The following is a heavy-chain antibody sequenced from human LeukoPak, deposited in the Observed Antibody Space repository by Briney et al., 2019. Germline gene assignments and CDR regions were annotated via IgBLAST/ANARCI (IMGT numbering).Heavy chain of an antibody. Sequence: GGSLRLSCAASGFIFSSFGMHWVRQAPGKGLEWVAFIRYDGSNKYYADSVKGRFTISRDNSKNTLYLQMNSLRAEDTAVYYCARGKSGYDSLDYWGQGTLVTVSS. CDR2: IRYDGSNK. CDR3: ARGKSGYDSLDY. J-gene: IGHJ4*02. D-gene: IGHD5-12*01. V-gene: IGHV3-30*02. CDR1: GFIFSSFG.